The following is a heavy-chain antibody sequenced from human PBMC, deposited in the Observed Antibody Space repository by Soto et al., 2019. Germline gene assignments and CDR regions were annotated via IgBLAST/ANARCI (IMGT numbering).Heavy chain of an antibody. J-gene: IGHJ6*03. V-gene: IGHV3-48*01. D-gene: IGHD7-27*01. CDR2: ISSSSSVI. Sequence: EVQLVESGGGLVQPGGSLRLSCATSGFILSDCAMNWVRQAPGKGLEWVSYISSSSSVIDYADSVKGRFTVSRDNARNSQYLQMHRLRAEDTAVYYCARGLSWGPNWYYYMDVWGKGTTVTVSS. CDR1: GFILSDCA. CDR3: ARGLSWGPNWYYYMDV.